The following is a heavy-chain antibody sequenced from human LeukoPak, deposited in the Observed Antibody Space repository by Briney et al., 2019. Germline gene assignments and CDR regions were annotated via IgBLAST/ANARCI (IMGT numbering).Heavy chain of an antibody. CDR2: MNPNVGGA. J-gene: IGHJ4*02. V-gene: IGHV1-2*02. CDR3: ARGVFGESLES. CDR1: GHTFTDYY. D-gene: IGHD3-10*02. Sequence: ASVKVSCKASGHTFTDYYVHWVRQAPGQGLEWMGWMNPNVGGANFPQKFQGRVTVTSDPAISAAYMELRRLRSDDTAVYYCARGVFGESLESWGQGTLVTVSS.